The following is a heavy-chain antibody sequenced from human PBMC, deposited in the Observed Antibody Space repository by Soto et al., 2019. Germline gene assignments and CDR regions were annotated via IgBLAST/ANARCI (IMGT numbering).Heavy chain of an antibody. CDR1: GGSISSGGYY. J-gene: IGHJ4*02. Sequence: LSETLSLTCTGSGGSISSGGYYWSWIRQHPWKGLEWIGYIYYSGSTYYNPSLKSRVTISVDTSKNQFSLKLSSVTAADTAVYYCARALRLQLDYWGQGTLVTVSS. D-gene: IGHD4-4*01. CDR3: ARALRLQLDY. CDR2: IYYSGST. V-gene: IGHV4-31*02.